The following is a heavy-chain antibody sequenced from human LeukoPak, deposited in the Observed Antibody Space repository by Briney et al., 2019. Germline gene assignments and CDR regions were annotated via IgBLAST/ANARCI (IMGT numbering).Heavy chain of an antibody. CDR3: ARDHKWAFDY. V-gene: IGHV3-21*05. CDR2: IGLSSGFV. D-gene: IGHD1-26*01. CDR1: GFPFSDYS. Sequence: GGSLRLSCATSGFPFSDYSMNWVRQAPGRGLEWISYIGLSSGFVSYSDSVKGRFTISRDTARNSVDLQMNSLRADDTAVYYCARDHKWAFDYWGQGTLVTVSS. J-gene: IGHJ4*02.